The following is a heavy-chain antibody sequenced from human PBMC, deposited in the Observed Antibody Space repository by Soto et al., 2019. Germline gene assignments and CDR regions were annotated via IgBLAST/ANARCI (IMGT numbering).Heavy chain of an antibody. V-gene: IGHV1-18*01. Sequence: ASVKVSCKASGYTFTSYGISWVRQAPGQGLEWMGWISAYNGNTNYALKLQGRVTMTTDISTSTAYMELRSLRSDDTAVYYCARLVALRGGLENWFDPWGQGTLVTVSS. J-gene: IGHJ5*02. CDR3: ARLVALRGGLENWFDP. CDR1: GYTFTSYG. CDR2: ISAYNGNT. D-gene: IGHD3-3*01.